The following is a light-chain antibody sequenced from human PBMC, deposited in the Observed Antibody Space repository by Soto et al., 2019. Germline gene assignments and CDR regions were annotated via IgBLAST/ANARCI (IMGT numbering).Light chain of an antibody. CDR1: QSVLYSSNNKNY. CDR2: WAS. J-gene: IGKJ3*01. Sequence: DIVMTQSPDSLAVSLGERATINCKSSQSVLYSSNNKNYLAWYQQKPGQPPKLPIYWASTRESGVPDRFSGSGSGSDFTLTISGLQAEDVAVYYCQQYYSTPFTFGPGTKVDIK. CDR3: QQYYSTPFT. V-gene: IGKV4-1*01.